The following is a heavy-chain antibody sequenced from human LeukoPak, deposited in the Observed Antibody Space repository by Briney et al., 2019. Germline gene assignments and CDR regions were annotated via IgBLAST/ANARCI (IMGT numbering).Heavy chain of an antibody. V-gene: IGHV1-18*01. J-gene: IGHJ4*02. D-gene: IGHD2-15*01. CDR3: ARAIMCSGGSCYQDY. Sequence: VASVKVSCKASGYTFTSYGISWVRQAPGQGLEWMGWISAYNGNTNYAQKLQGRVTMTTDTSTSTAYMELRSLRSDDTAVYYCARAIMCSGGSCYQDYWGQGTLVTVSS. CDR2: ISAYNGNT. CDR1: GYTFTSYG.